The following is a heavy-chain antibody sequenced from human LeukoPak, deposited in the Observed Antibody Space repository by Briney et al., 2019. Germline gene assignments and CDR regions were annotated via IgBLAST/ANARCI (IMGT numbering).Heavy chain of an antibody. V-gene: IGHV3-21*01. J-gene: IGHJ4*02. D-gene: IGHD6-19*01. CDR1: GFTFSSYS. CDR3: ARVGYSSGWYFDY. CDR2: ISSTSSYI. Sequence: GGSLRLSCAASGFTFSSYSMNWVRQAPGKGLEWVSSISSTSSYIYYADSVKGRFTISRDNAQKSLYLQMNSLRAEDTAVYYCARVGYSSGWYFDYWGQGTLVTVSS.